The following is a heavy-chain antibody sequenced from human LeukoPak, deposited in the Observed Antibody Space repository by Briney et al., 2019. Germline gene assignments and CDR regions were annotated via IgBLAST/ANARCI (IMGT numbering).Heavy chain of an antibody. CDR3: AKDPLGYDILTGYYGIDY. D-gene: IGHD3-9*01. J-gene: IGHJ4*02. Sequence: GGSLRLSCAASGFTFSSYWVHWVRQAPGKGLEWVARINSDGSTINHADSVRGRFTISRDNSKNTLYLQMNSLRAEDTAVYYCAKDPLGYDILTGYYGIDYWGQGTLVTVSS. CDR1: GFTFSSYW. CDR2: INSDGSTI. V-gene: IGHV3-74*01.